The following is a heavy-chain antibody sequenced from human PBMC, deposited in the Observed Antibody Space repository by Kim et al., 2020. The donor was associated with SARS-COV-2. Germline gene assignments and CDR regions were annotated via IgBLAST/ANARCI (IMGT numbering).Heavy chain of an antibody. D-gene: IGHD3-10*01. Sequence: GGSLRLSCAASGFTFSSYSMSWVRQAPGQGLEWVSGISRIADSTYYADSVKGRFTISRDNAKNTLYLRIDSLSAEDTAVYYCAKGRYGSGSILEYFDLWGRGTLVTVSS. J-gene: IGHJ2*01. CDR2: ISRIADST. V-gene: IGHV3-23*01. CDR3: AKGRYGSGSILEYFDL. CDR1: GFTFSSYS.